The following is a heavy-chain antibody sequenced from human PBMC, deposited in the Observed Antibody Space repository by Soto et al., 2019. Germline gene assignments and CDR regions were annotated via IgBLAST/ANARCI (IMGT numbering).Heavy chain of an antibody. Sequence: SETLSLTCTVSGGSISSYYWSWIRQPPGKGLEWIGYIYYSGSTNYNPSLKSRVTISVDTSKNQFSLKLSSVTAADTAVYYCARRYGDCFDYWGQGTLGTVSS. CDR2: IYYSGST. J-gene: IGHJ4*02. D-gene: IGHD4-17*01. CDR3: ARRYGDCFDY. CDR1: GGSISSYY. V-gene: IGHV4-59*08.